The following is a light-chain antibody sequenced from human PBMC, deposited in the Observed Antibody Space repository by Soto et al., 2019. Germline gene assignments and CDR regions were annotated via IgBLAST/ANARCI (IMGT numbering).Light chain of an antibody. CDR2: EVT. Sequence: QSALTQPPSASGSPGQSVTISCTGTSSDVGGYNYVSWYQQHPGKAPKLMIYEVTKRPPGVPDRFSGSKSGNTASLTVSGLQAEDEADYYCSSRATNAGGDNWVFGGGTKLTVL. CDR1: SSDVGGYNY. J-gene: IGLJ3*02. CDR3: SSRATNAGGDNWV. V-gene: IGLV2-8*01.